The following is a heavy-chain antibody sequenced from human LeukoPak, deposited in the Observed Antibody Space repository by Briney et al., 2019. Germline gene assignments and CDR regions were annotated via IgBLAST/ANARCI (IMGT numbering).Heavy chain of an antibody. Sequence: ASVKVSCKASGYAFTSYAMHWVRQAPGQGLEWMGWITPSGGTNYPQKFQGRVAITRDTSITTAYMDLSRLTSDDTAVYYCARDRYGDGFAHFDYWGQGTLVTVSS. J-gene: IGHJ4*02. CDR2: ITPSGGT. D-gene: IGHD5-24*01. V-gene: IGHV1-2*02. CDR1: GYAFTSYA. CDR3: ARDRYGDGFAHFDY.